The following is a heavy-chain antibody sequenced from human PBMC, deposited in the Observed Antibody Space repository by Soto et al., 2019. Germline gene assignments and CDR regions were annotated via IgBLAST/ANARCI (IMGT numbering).Heavy chain of an antibody. CDR1: GGSISSYY. CDR2: IYYSGST. CDR3: ARDRGRWLQLRDYYYYGMDV. D-gene: IGHD5-12*01. J-gene: IGHJ6*02. V-gene: IGHV4-59*01. Sequence: SETLSLTCTVSGGSISSYYWSWIRQPPGKGLEWIGYIYYSGSTNYNPSLKSRVTISVDTSKNQCSLKLSSVTAADTAVYYWARDRGRWLQLRDYYYYGMDVGGQGTTVTVSS.